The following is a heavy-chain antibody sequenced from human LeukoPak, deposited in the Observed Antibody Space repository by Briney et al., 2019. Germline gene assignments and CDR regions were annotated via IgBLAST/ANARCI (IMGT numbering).Heavy chain of an antibody. CDR2: INHSGST. Sequence: PSETLSLTCAVYGESFSGYYWSWIRQPPGKGLEWIGEINHSGSTNYNPSLKSRVTISVDTSKNQFSLKLSSVTAADTAVYYCARITGTTFMDYWGQGTLVTVSS. J-gene: IGHJ4*02. D-gene: IGHD1-7*01. V-gene: IGHV4-34*01. CDR3: ARITGTTFMDY. CDR1: GESFSGYY.